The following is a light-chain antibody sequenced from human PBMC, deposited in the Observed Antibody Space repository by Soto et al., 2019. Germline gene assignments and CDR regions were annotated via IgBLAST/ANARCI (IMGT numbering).Light chain of an antibody. CDR2: SNN. CDR1: VSNIGRNT. CDR3: AAWDYSLSGVL. J-gene: IGLJ2*01. Sequence: QSVLTQPPSASGTPGQRVTISCSGSVSNIGRNTVDWYQQLPGTAPKLLIYSNNERPSGVPDRFSASKSGTSASLAISGLQSEDEADYYCAAWDYSLSGVLFGGGTKLTVL. V-gene: IGLV1-44*01.